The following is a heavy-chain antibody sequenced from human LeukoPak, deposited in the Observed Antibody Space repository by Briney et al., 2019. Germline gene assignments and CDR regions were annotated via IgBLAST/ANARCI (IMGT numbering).Heavy chain of an antibody. CDR1: GFTFSSYG. Sequence: GGSLRLSCAASGFTFSSYGMHWVRQAPGKGLEWVAVISYDGSNKYYSDSVKGRFTISRDNSKNTLYLQMNSLRADDTAAYYCAKDVGEVRWSLDFWGQGTLVTVSS. V-gene: IGHV3-30*18. D-gene: IGHD5-24*01. J-gene: IGHJ4*02. CDR2: ISYDGSNK. CDR3: AKDVGEVRWSLDF.